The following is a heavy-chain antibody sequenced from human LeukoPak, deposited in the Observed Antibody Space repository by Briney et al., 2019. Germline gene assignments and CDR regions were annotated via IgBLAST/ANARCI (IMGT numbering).Heavy chain of an antibody. J-gene: IGHJ4*02. CDR1: GGTFSSYA. CDR2: IIPIFGTA. D-gene: IGHD4-11*01. Sequence: SVKVSCKASGGTFSSYAISWVRQAPGQGLEWMGGIIPIFGTANYAQKFQGRVTITADESTSTAYMELSSLRSDDTAVYYCARHSYSNSPFDYWGQGTLVTVSS. CDR3: ARHSYSNSPFDY. V-gene: IGHV1-69*13.